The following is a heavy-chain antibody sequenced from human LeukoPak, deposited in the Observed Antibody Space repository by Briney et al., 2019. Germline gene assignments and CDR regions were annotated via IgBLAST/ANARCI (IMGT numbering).Heavy chain of an antibody. Sequence: GGSLRLSCLTPGFTFSTNAMSWVRQAPGKGLEWISGISGSGASTYYADSVTGRFTISRDNSRNTLYLQMSSLRGDDTAVYYCAKDVGKWESLHFFDYWGQGTLVTVSS. CDR1: GFTFSTNA. V-gene: IGHV3-23*01. CDR2: ISGSGAST. J-gene: IGHJ4*02. CDR3: AKDVGKWESLHFFDY. D-gene: IGHD1-26*01.